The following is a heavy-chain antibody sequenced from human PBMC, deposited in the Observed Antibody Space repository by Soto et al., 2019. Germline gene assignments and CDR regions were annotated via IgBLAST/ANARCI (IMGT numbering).Heavy chain of an antibody. Sequence: ASVKVSCKASGYTFTSYGISWVRQAPGQGLEWMGWISAYNGNTNYAQKLQGRVTMTTDTSTSTAYMELRSLRSDDTAVYYCARVVVVAAPSYYYYGMDAWGQGTTVTVS. CDR1: GYTFTSYG. CDR3: ARVVVVAAPSYYYYGMDA. V-gene: IGHV1-18*01. J-gene: IGHJ6*02. CDR2: ISAYNGNT. D-gene: IGHD2-15*01.